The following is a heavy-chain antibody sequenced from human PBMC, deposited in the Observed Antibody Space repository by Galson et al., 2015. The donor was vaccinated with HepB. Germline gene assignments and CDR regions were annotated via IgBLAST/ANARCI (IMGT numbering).Heavy chain of an antibody. CDR2: ITSSGGTT. CDR1: GFALRNSE. CDR3: AMRSDY. J-gene: IGHJ4*02. V-gene: IGHV3-23*01. Sequence: SLRLSCAASGFALRNSEMRWVRQAPGKGLEWVSSITSSGGTTYYADSVNGRFTISRDDSKNTLYLQMNSLRAEDTAVYYCAMRSDYWGQGTLVTVSS.